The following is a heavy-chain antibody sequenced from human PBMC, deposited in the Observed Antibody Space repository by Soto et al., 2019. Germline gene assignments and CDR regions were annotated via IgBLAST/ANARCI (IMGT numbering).Heavy chain of an antibody. D-gene: IGHD1-26*01. CDR3: ATQEVGGSYVYTFDP. V-gene: IGHV4-39*01. CDR1: GDSITSSSYY. Sequence: PSETLSLTCTVSGDSITSSSYYWGWIRQPPGKGLEWIGSIYYSGSTYYNPSLKSRVTISVDTSKNQFSLKLSSVTAADTAVYYCATQEVGGSYVYTFDPWGQG. CDR2: IYYSGST. J-gene: IGHJ5*02.